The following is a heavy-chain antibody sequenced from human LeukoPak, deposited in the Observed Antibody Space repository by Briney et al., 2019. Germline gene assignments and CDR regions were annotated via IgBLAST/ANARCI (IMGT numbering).Heavy chain of an antibody. CDR3: ARDHGFIVPSHWFDP. D-gene: IGHD1-26*01. CDR2: IYTSGST. CDR1: GGSISSGSYY. J-gene: IGHJ5*02. Sequence: SETLSLTCTVSGGSISSGSYYWSWIRQPAGKGLEWIGRIYTSGSTNYNPSLKSRVTISVDTSKNQFSLKLSSVTAADTAVYYCARDHGFIVPSHWFDPWGQGTLVTVSS. V-gene: IGHV4-61*02.